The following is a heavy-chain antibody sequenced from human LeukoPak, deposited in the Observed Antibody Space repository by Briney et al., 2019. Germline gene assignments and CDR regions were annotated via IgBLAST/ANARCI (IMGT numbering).Heavy chain of an antibody. J-gene: IGHJ4*02. Sequence: PGGSLRLSCAASGFTFSSYAMSWVRQAPGKGLEWVSCISGSGGSIYYADSVKGRSTISRDNSKNTLYLQMNSLRAEDTAIYYCAKEAVAAAGPFDHWGQGTLVTVSS. V-gene: IGHV3-23*01. CDR3: AKEAVAAAGPFDH. CDR1: GFTFSSYA. CDR2: ISGSGGSI. D-gene: IGHD6-13*01.